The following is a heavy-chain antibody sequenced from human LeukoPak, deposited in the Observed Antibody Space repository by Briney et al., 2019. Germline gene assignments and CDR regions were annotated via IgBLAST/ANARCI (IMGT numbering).Heavy chain of an antibody. Sequence: GESLQISCKGSGYSFTSYWIGWVRQMPGKGLEWMGIIYPGDSKTRYNPSFQGQVTISADKSINTAYLQWSSLEASDTAMYYCARRIASAVHFDYWGQGTLVTVSA. CDR1: GYSFTSYW. CDR2: IYPGDSKT. V-gene: IGHV5-51*01. D-gene: IGHD6-13*01. CDR3: ARRIASAVHFDY. J-gene: IGHJ4*02.